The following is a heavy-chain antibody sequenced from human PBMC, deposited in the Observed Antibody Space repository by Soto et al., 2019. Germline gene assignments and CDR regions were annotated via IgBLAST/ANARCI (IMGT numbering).Heavy chain of an antibody. D-gene: IGHD3-22*01. J-gene: IGHJ4*02. CDR2: FNIYSGDA. CDR3: ARALFYYDNSGLAY. Sequence: QVRLEQSGPEVKKTGASVKVSCKASGYTFTSYGISWVRQAPGQGLEWMAWFNIYSGDANYAQRFQDRVTMTRDTSTNTVYMEMRSLRSDDTAVYYCARALFYYDNSGLAYWGQGTLVTVSS. CDR1: GYTFTSYG. V-gene: IGHV1-18*01.